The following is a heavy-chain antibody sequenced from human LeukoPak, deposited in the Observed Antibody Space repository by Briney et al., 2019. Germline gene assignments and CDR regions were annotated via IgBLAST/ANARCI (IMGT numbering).Heavy chain of an antibody. V-gene: IGHV1-69*13. CDR1: GGTFSSYA. CDR3: ASSLKTTFGVVTYYYYGMDV. J-gene: IGHJ6*02. CDR2: IIPIFGTA. Sequence: SVKVSCKASGGTFSSYAISWVRQAPGQGLEWMGGIIPIFGTANYAQKFQGRVTITADESTSTAYMELSSLRSEDTAVYYCASSLKTTFGVVTYYYYGMDVWGQGTTVTVSS. D-gene: IGHD3-3*01.